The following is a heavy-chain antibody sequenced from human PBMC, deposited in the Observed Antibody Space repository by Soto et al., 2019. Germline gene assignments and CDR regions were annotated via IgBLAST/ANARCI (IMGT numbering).Heavy chain of an antibody. CDR1: GFTFSSYD. CDR2: IGTAVDT. Sequence: PRGSPRLFSAASGFTFSSYDMHWVRQATGKGLERVSAIGTAVDTYYPGSVQGRFTISRENAKNSLYLQMNSLRAGDTAVYYCARSVRDYYYCMDVGGPGTKDTV. V-gene: IGHV3-13*01. CDR3: ARSVRDYYYCMDV. D-gene: IGHD3-22*01. J-gene: IGHJ6*02.